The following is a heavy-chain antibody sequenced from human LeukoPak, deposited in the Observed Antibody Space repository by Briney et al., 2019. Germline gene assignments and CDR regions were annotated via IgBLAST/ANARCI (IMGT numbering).Heavy chain of an antibody. V-gene: IGHV1-2*02. Sequence: ASVKVSCKASGYTFTDYYIHWVRQAPGQGLEWMGWINTKSGGTNYAQKFQGRVTMTRDTSISTAYMELSRLRSDDTAVYYCARDDGIAVAGIILLQHWGQGTLVTVSS. CDR3: ARDDGIAVAGIILLQH. J-gene: IGHJ1*01. CDR2: INTKSGGT. D-gene: IGHD6-19*01. CDR1: GYTFTDYY.